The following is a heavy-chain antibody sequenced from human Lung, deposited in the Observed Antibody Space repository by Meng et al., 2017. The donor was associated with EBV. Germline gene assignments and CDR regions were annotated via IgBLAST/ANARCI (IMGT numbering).Heavy chain of an antibody. V-gene: IGHV3-21*01. J-gene: IGHJ4*02. CDR3: ARDPLTTGLLDY. D-gene: IGHD3-3*01. CDR1: GFTFSSYS. Sequence: EVQLVESGGGLVKPGGSLRLSCAASGFTFSSYSMNWVRQAPGKGLEWVSSISSSSSYIYYADSVKGRFTISRDNAKNSLYLQMNSLRAEDTAVYYCARDPLTTGLLDYWGQGPLVTVSS. CDR2: ISSSSSYI.